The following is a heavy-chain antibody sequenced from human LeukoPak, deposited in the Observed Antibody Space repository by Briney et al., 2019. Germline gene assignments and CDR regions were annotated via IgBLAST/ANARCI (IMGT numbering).Heavy chain of an antibody. J-gene: IGHJ4*02. CDR3: CSGSPKGVDY. V-gene: IGHV3-33*01. D-gene: IGHD3-10*02. CDR1: KFTFSTYG. Sequence: GRSLRLYCAASKFTFSTYGMHWVRQAPGKGLEWVAFIWFDGSNKYYADSVKGRFTISRDNSKNTLYLQMNSLRAEDTAVYYCCSGSPKGVDYWGQGTLVTVSS. CDR2: IWFDGSNK.